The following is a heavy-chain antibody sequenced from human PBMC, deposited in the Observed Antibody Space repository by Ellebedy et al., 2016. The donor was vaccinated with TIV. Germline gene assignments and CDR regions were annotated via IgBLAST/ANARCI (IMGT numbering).Heavy chain of an antibody. CDR3: TTIYRYNYDSV. V-gene: IGHV3-15*01. D-gene: IGHD5-18*01. CDR2: IKSKTDGDAA. J-gene: IGHJ4*02. CDR1: GFTFSNAW. Sequence: GGSLRLSCAASGFTFSNAWMNWVRQAPGKGLEWVGRIKSKTDGDAADYAAPVKGRFTISRHDSKNKLHLQMHSPITEDTAVYFCTTIYRYNYDSVWGQGTLVTVSS.